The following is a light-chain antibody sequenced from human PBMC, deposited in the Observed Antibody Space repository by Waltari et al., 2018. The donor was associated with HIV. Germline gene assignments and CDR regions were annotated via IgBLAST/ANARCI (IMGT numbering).Light chain of an antibody. CDR1: QSVGNY. V-gene: IGKV3-11*01. CDR3: QQRDDSIT. CDR2: HAS. J-gene: IGKJ5*01. Sequence: EIVLTQSPATLSLSPGESATLSCRASQSVGNYLAWYQQRPGQAPRLLIYHASNRTTGVPARFSGSRSGTDFTLTISSLEPEDFAVYYCQQRDDSITFGQGTRLEIK.